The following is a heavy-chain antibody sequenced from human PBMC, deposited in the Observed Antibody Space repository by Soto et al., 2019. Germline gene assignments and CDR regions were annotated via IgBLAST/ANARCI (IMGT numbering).Heavy chain of an antibody. Sequence: SETLSLTCTVSGGSISNYYWGWIRQPPGKGLEWIGNIYYSGSTYYNPSLKSRVTISVDTSKNQFSLRLSSVTAADTAVYYCARRPSVFSFDYWGQGALVTVSS. CDR3: ARRPSVFSFDY. V-gene: IGHV4-39*01. CDR2: IYYSGST. J-gene: IGHJ4*02. CDR1: GGSISNYY.